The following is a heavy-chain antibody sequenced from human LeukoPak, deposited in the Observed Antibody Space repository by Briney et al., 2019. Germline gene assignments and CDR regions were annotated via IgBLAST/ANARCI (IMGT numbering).Heavy chain of an antibody. CDR3: ARTETWITIDI. Sequence: SETLSLTCAVSGYSISSGYYWGWIRQPPGKGLEWIGSIYHSGSTYYNPSLKSRVTISVDTSKNQFSLKLSSVTAADTAVYYCARTETWITIDIWGQGTMVTVSS. V-gene: IGHV4-38-2*01. D-gene: IGHD5-12*01. J-gene: IGHJ3*02. CDR1: GYSISSGYY. CDR2: IYHSGST.